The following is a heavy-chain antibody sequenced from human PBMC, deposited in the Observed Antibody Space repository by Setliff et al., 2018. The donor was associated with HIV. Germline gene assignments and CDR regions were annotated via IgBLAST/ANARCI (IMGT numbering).Heavy chain of an antibody. J-gene: IGHJ6*02. Sequence: ASVKVSCKASGYTLTNFDINWVRQATGQGLEWMGWMNPDSGNTGYAQKFQGRVTMTRNTSIDTAYMELSSLRSEDTAVYYCTRIPRKNYNFWTGYFSGYYYGMDVWGQGTTVTVSS. CDR2: MNPDSGNT. V-gene: IGHV1-8*01. CDR3: TRIPRKNYNFWTGYFSGYYYGMDV. D-gene: IGHD3-3*01. CDR1: GYTLTNFD.